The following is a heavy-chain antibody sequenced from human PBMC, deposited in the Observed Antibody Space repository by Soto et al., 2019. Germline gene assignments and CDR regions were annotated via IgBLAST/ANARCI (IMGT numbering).Heavy chain of an antibody. D-gene: IGHD6-19*01. CDR3: TTSTGSGWYAFDY. Sequence: GGSLRPSCAASGFSFSNAWMSWVRQAPGKGLEWVGRIKSKTDGGTTDYAAPVKGRFTISRDDSKNTLYLQMNSLKTEDTAVYYCTTSTGSGWYAFDYWGQGTLVTVSS. J-gene: IGHJ4*02. CDR2: IKSKTDGGTT. CDR1: GFSFSNAW. V-gene: IGHV3-15*01.